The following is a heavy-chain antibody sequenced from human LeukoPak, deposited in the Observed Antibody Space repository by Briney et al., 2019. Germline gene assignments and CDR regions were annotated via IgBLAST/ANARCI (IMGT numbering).Heavy chain of an antibody. J-gene: IGHJ3*02. D-gene: IGHD3-10*01. V-gene: IGHV4-34*01. CDR2: INQSGSS. CDR1: GGSFSDYF. Sequence: PSETLSLTCAVYGGSFSDYFWSWVRQPPGRGLELIGEINQSGSSTYNPSLKSRVTMSVDTSKNQLSLQMTSVTAPDTAVYYCASIHQVRGSHTFDIWGQGTMVTVSS. CDR3: ASIHQVRGSHTFDI.